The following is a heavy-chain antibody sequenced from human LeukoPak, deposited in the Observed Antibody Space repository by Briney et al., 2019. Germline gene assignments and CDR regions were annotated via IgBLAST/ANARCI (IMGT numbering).Heavy chain of an antibody. Sequence: GGPLRLSGAASGLTFSSYSMIWVRQAPGEGLEWVSSISSSSSYIYYADSVKGRFTISRDNAKNSLCLQMNSLRAEDTAVYYCARDRTDQLRFLEWLTHPDAFDTWGQGTMVTVSS. V-gene: IGHV3-21*01. CDR3: ARDRTDQLRFLEWLTHPDAFDT. CDR2: ISSSSSYI. D-gene: IGHD3-3*01. CDR1: GLTFSSYS. J-gene: IGHJ3*02.